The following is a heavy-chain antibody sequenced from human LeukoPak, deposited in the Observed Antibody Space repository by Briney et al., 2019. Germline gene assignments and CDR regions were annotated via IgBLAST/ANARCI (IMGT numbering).Heavy chain of an antibody. V-gene: IGHV3-7*01. D-gene: IGHD4/OR15-4a*01. Sequence: GGSLRLSCAASGFTLSRHWMSWVRQAPGKGLEWVANIKEDGSQKYYVDAVKGRFTISRDNAKNSLYLQMNSLRVEGTAVYFCARLGYPWCYDYWGQGTLVTVSS. CDR2: IKEDGSQK. CDR1: GFTLSRHW. J-gene: IGHJ4*02. CDR3: ARLGYPWCYDY.